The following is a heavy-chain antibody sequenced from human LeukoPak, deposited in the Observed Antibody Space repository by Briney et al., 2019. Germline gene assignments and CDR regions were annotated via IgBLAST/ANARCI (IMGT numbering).Heavy chain of an antibody. J-gene: IGHJ4*02. CDR1: GGSISSYY. V-gene: IGHV4-4*07. CDR2: IYTSGST. Sequence: PSETLSLTCTVSGGSISSYYWSWIRQPAGKGLEWIGRIYTSGSTGYNPSLNSRVPMSVAPSTNKFSLKLSSVTAADTAVYYCARVDLRAAYFDYWGQGTLVTVSS. CDR3: ARVDLRAAYFDY. D-gene: IGHD2-15*01.